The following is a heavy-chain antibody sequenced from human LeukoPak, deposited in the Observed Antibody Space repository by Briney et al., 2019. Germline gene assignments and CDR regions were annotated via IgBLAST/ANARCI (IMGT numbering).Heavy chain of an antibody. Sequence: PGESLQISCKGSGYSFTSHWIGWVRQMPGKGLEWMGIIYPGDSDTRYSPSFQGQVTISADKSISTAYLQWSSLKASDTAMYYCARLKRDCSSTRCYPMGFDYWGQGTLVTVSS. CDR1: GYSFTSHW. CDR3: ARLKRDCSSTRCYPMGFDY. D-gene: IGHD2-2*01. CDR2: IYPGDSDT. J-gene: IGHJ4*02. V-gene: IGHV5-51*01.